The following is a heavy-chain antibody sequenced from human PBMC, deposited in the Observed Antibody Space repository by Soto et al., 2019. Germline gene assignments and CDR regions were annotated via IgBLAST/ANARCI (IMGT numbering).Heavy chain of an antibody. D-gene: IGHD3-16*02. Sequence: EVQLLESGGGLVQPGGSLTLSCAASGFAFSSYAMSWVRQAPGKGLEWVSSISGSTSGTYYADAVKGRFTISRDNSNNTLYLQMNSLSAEDTAVYSCAKDRGFIDPFDYWGQGALVTVSS. J-gene: IGHJ4*02. CDR3: AKDRGFIDPFDY. CDR2: ISGSTSGT. V-gene: IGHV3-23*01. CDR1: GFAFSSYA.